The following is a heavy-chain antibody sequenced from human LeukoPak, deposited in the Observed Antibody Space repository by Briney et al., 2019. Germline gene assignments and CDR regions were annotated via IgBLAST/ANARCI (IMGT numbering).Heavy chain of an antibody. CDR1: GGSISSYY. CDR3: ARHGRDGYNYVGWFDP. CDR2: IYTSGST. J-gene: IGHJ5*02. D-gene: IGHD5-24*01. Sequence: PSETLSLTCTVSGGSISSYYWSWIRQPPGKGLEWIGYIYTSGSTNYNPSLKSRGTISVDTSKNQFSLKLSSVTAADTAVYYCARHGRDGYNYVGWFDPWGQGTLVTVSS. V-gene: IGHV4-4*09.